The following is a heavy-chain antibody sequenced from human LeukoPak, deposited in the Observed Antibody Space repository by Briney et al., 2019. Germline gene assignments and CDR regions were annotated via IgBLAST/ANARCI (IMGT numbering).Heavy chain of an antibody. Sequence: SETLSLTCTVSGGSISSSSYYWGWIRQPPGKGLEWIGSIYYSGSTYYNPSLKSRVTISVDTSKNQFSLKLSSVTAADTAVYYCARDRSILTGYSPPGNDAFDIWGQGTMVTVSS. V-gene: IGHV4-39*07. D-gene: IGHD3-9*01. J-gene: IGHJ3*02. CDR2: IYYSGST. CDR1: GGSISSSSYY. CDR3: ARDRSILTGYSPPGNDAFDI.